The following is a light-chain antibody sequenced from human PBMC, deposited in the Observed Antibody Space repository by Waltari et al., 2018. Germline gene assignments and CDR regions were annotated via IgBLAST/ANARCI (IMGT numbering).Light chain of an antibody. CDR2: DVT. Sequence: HSALSQPASVSGSPGQSITISCTGTRSDVGGYDFVPWYRQHPETAPTLIFFDVTGRPSGISARFSGSKSDNTSSLTISALQSDDEAYYYCASDTSSSNYVFGSGTTVTV. J-gene: IGLJ1*01. V-gene: IGLV2-14*03. CDR1: RSDVGGYDF. CDR3: ASDTSSSNYV.